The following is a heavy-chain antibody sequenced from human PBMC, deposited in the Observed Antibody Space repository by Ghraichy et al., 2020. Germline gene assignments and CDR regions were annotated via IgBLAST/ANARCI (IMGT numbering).Heavy chain of an antibody. CDR1: GGSISSYY. CDR2: IYYSGST. D-gene: IGHD6-19*01. J-gene: IGHJ4*02. Sequence: SQTLSLTCTVSGGSISSYYWSWIRQPPGKGLEWIGYIYYSGSTNYNPSLKSRVTISVDTSKNQFSLKLSSVTAADTAVYYCARDRAAGYFDYWGQGTLVTVSS. V-gene: IGHV4-59*01. CDR3: ARDRAAGYFDY.